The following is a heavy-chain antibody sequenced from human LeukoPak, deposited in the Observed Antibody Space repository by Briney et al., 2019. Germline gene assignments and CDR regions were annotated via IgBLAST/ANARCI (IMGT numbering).Heavy chain of an antibody. CDR3: ARDFELSH. J-gene: IGHJ4*02. CDR1: GFTFSSYG. D-gene: IGHD3-16*02. V-gene: IGHV3-30*02. Sequence: GGSLRLSCAASGFTFSSYGMHWVRQAPGKGLEWVALIRYDGSTKHYADSVRGRFTISRDNSKNTLYLQMNSLRAEDTAVYYCARDFELSHWGQGTLVTVSS. CDR2: IRYDGSTK.